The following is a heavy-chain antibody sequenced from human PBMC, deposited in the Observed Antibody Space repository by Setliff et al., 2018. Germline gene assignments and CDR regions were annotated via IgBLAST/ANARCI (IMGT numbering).Heavy chain of an antibody. CDR3: ARRRYYYDSSGYRWGGFYFDY. CDR1: GSTFTGYY. D-gene: IGHD3-22*01. V-gene: IGHV1-2*04. Sequence: ASVKASCKASGSTFTGYYMHWVRQAPGQGLEWMGWINPNSGGTNYAQKFQGWVTMTRDTSISTAYMELSRLRSDDTAVYYCARRRYYYDSSGYRWGGFYFDYWGQGTLVTVSS. CDR2: INPNSGGT. J-gene: IGHJ4*02.